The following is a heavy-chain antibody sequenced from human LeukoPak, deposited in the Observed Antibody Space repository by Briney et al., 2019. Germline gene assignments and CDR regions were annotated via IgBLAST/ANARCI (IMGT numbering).Heavy chain of an antibody. J-gene: IGHJ5*02. V-gene: IGHV4-39*07. Sequence: SETLSLTCTVSGDSVSNNSHSWGWIRQAPGKGLEWIGSIYFAGSPFFRPSLKSRLTLSLDTSKNQFSLKLSSVTAADTAVYYCAIDLRFGEFPGTDWFDPWGQGTLVTVSS. CDR1: GDSVSNNSHS. CDR2: IYFAGSP. CDR3: AIDLRFGEFPGTDWFDP. D-gene: IGHD3-10*01.